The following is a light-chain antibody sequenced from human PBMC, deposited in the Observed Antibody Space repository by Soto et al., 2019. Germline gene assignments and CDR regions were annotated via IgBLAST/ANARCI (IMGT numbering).Light chain of an antibody. J-gene: IGLJ3*02. CDR3: SSYTSNNTWV. V-gene: IGLV2-14*01. Sequence: QSALTQPASVSGSPGQSITISCTGTSSDVGDYNYVSWYQQHPGKAPKLMIYEVSNRPSGVSNRFSGSKSGNTASLTISGLQTEDEAEYHCSSYTSNNTWVFGGGTKLTVL. CDR1: SSDVGDYNY. CDR2: EVS.